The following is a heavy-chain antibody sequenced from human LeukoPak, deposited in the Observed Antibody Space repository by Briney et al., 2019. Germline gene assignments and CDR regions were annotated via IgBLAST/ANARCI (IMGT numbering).Heavy chain of an antibody. V-gene: IGHV3-30*02. D-gene: IGHD1-26*01. CDR1: GFTFSSYG. CDR2: IRYDGSNK. CDR3: ARVFYSGSYGVDYFDY. Sequence: GGSLRLSCAASGFTFSSYGMHWVRQAPGKGLEWVAFIRYDGSNKYYADSVKGRFTISRDNSKNTLYLQMNSLRAEDTAVYYCARVFYSGSYGVDYFDYWGQGTLITVSS. J-gene: IGHJ4*02.